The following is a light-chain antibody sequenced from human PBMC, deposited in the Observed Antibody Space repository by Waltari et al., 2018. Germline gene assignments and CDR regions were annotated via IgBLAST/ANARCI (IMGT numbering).Light chain of an antibody. Sequence: IVLTQSPAPLSLSPGERAILSCRASQSVSGSLAGDQQKPGQAPRLLIFDASKRASGIPARFSGSGSGTDFTLTISGLESEDFAVYFCQQRTNWPGVTFGGGTKVEIK. J-gene: IGKJ4*01. V-gene: IGKV3-11*01. CDR3: QQRTNWPGVT. CDR2: DAS. CDR1: QSVSGS.